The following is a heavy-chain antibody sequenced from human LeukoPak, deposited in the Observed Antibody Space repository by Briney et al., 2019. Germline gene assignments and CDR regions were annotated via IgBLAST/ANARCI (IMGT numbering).Heavy chain of an antibody. CDR2: IYYSGST. CDR1: GGSISSHY. J-gene: IGHJ4*02. Sequence: PSETLSLTCTVSGGSISSHYWSWIRQPPGKGLEWIGYIYYSGSTNYNPSLKSRATISVDTSKNQFSLKLSSVTAADTAVYYCARGYSSTWYPDYWGQGTLVTVSS. V-gene: IGHV4-59*11. D-gene: IGHD6-13*01. CDR3: ARGYSSTWYPDY.